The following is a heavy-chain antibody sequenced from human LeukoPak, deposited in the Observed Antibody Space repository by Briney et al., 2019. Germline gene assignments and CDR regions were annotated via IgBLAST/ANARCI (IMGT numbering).Heavy chain of an antibody. CDR1: GYTFTGYY. J-gene: IGHJ6*03. CDR3: ATGSTNVVVVPAAYYYYMDV. D-gene: IGHD2-2*01. V-gene: IGHV1-18*04. Sequence: ASVKVSCKASGYTFTGYYMHWVRQAPGQGLEWMGWISAYNGNTNYAQKLQGRVTMTTDTSTSTAYMELRSLRSDDTAVYYCATGSTNVVVVPAAYYYYMDVWGKGTTVTVSS. CDR2: ISAYNGNT.